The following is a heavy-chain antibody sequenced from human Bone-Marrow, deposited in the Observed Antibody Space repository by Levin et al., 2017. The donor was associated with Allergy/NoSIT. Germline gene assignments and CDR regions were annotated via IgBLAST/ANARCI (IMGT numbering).Heavy chain of an antibody. CDR3: ARDARSGTYSLGFDS. Sequence: KASETLSLTCAVYGGSFSVPHWTWIRQTPGKGLEWIGVIDHRGSTNYNPSLKSRVTMSVDTSRNQFSLKLNSMTAADTAVYYCARDARSGTYSLGFDSWGQGTLVTVSS. D-gene: IGHD1-26*01. CDR1: GGSFSVPH. CDR2: IDHRGST. V-gene: IGHV4-34*01. J-gene: IGHJ4*02.